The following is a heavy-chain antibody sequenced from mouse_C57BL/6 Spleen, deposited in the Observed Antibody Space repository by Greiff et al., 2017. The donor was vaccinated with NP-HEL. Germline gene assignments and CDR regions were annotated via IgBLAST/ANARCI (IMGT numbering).Heavy chain of an antibody. Sequence: EVKLMESGGGLVKPGGSLKLSCAASGFTFSDYRMHWVRQAPEKGLEWVAYISSGSSTIYYADTVKGRFTISRDNAKNTLFLQMTSLRSEDTAMYYCARRDYYGSSYGYWYFDVWGTGTTVTVSS. J-gene: IGHJ1*03. CDR3: ARRDYYGSSYGYWYFDV. V-gene: IGHV5-17*01. CDR1: GFTFSDYR. D-gene: IGHD1-1*01. CDR2: ISSGSSTI.